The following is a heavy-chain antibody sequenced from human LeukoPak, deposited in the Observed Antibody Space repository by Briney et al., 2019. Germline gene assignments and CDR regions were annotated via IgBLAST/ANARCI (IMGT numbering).Heavy chain of an antibody. CDR2: IKQDGSEK. V-gene: IGHV3-7*01. D-gene: IGHD3-10*01. CDR3: ARTHLWFGELSDYYMDV. Sequence: GGSLRLSCAASGFTFSSYGMSWVRQAPGKGLEWVANIKQDGSEKYYVDSVKGRFTISRDNAKNSLYLQMNSLRAEDTAVYYCARTHLWFGELSDYYMDVWGKGTTVTVSS. J-gene: IGHJ6*03. CDR1: GFTFSSYG.